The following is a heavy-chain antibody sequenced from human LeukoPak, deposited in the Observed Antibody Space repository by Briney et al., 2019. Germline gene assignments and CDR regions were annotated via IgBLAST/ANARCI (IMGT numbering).Heavy chain of an antibody. CDR3: ARVFKNGSPFDY. Sequence: GGSLRLSCAVSGFTFSSYWMSWVRQAPGKGLEWVANMNQDGSEKYYVDSVKGRFTISRDNAKNSLYLQMNSLRAEDTAVYYCARVFKNGSPFDYWGQGTVVTVSS. V-gene: IGHV3-7*01. D-gene: IGHD5-24*01. CDR1: GFTFSSYW. J-gene: IGHJ4*02. CDR2: MNQDGSEK.